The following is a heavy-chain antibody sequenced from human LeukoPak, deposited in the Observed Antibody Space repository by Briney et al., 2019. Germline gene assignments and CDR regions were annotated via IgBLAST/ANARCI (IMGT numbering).Heavy chain of an antibody. CDR1: GFTFSTYS. CDR3: ARVLGNHFEY. CDR2: ISSSPTTI. D-gene: IGHD1-14*01. J-gene: IGHJ4*02. Sequence: GGSLRLSCAASGFTFSTYSMHWVRQAPGKGLEWVSYISSSPTTIYYADSVKGRFSISRDNAKNSLYPQMNSLRAGDTAVYYCARVLGNHFEYWGQGTLVTVSS. V-gene: IGHV3-48*01.